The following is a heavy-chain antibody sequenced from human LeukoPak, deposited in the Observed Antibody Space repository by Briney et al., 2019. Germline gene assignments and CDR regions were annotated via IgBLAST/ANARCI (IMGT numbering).Heavy chain of an antibody. D-gene: IGHD6-19*01. V-gene: IGHV4-38-2*02. Sequence: SETLSLTCTVSGYSISSGYYWGWIRQPPGEGLEWIGSIYHSGNTYYNPSLKSRVTISVDTSKNQFSLKLSSVTAADTAVYYCAREDSSGPGGMDVWGQGTTVTVSS. J-gene: IGHJ6*02. CDR3: AREDSSGPGGMDV. CDR2: IYHSGNT. CDR1: GYSISSGYY.